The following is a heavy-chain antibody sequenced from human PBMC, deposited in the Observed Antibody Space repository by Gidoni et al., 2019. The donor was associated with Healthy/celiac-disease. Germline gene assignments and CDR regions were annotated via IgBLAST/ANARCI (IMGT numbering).Heavy chain of an antibody. CDR3: ARAETGYSSGWWYYYGMDV. CDR1: GDSVSSNSAA. Sequence: QVQLQQSGPGLVKPSQTLSLTCAISGDSVSSNSAAWNWIRQSPSRGLEWLGRTYYRTKWYNDYAVSVKSRITINPDTSKNQFSLQLNSVTPEDTAVYYCARAETGYSSGWWYYYGMDVWGQGTTVTVSS. J-gene: IGHJ6*02. V-gene: IGHV6-1*01. D-gene: IGHD6-19*01. CDR2: TYYRTKWYN.